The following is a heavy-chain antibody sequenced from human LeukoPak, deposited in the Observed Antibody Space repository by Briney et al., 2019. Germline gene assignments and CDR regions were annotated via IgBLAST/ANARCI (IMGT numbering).Heavy chain of an antibody. V-gene: IGHV3-48*04. D-gene: IGHD6-19*01. CDR2: ISSSSSTI. J-gene: IGHJ4*02. Sequence: GGSLRLSCAASGFTFSSYSMNWARQAPGKGLEWVSYISSSSSTIYYADSVKGRFTISRDNAKNSLYLQMNSLRAEDTAVYYCAREASGQWLVLSYFNYWGQGTLVTVSS. CDR1: GFTFSSYS. CDR3: AREASGQWLVLSYFNY.